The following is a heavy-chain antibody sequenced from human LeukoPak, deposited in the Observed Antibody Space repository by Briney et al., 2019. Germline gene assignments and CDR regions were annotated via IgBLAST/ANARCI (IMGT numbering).Heavy chain of an antibody. Sequence: GGSLGLSCAASGFTFSSYAMTWVRQAPGKGLEWVSALSGGGGNTYYADSVKGRFTISRDNSKNTLFLQINSLRAEDKAVYYCAKLPSPGGQGTLVRVSS. D-gene: IGHD1-26*01. J-gene: IGHJ5*02. V-gene: IGHV3-23*01. CDR3: AKLPSP. CDR1: GFTFSSYA. CDR2: LSGGGGNT.